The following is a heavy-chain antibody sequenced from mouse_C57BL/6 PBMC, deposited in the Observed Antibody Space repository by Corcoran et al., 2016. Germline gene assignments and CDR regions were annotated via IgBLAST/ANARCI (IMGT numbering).Heavy chain of an antibody. D-gene: IGHD1-1*01. Sequence: DVQLQESGPGIVKPSQSLSLTCSVTGYSITSGYCWNWLRPFPGNKLEWMGYISYDGSNNYNPSLKNRISITRDTSKNQFFLKLNSVTNEATATYYCAREGDGSRYDWYFDVWGTGTTVTVS. V-gene: IGHV3-6*01. CDR2: ISYDGSN. CDR1: GYSITSGYC. CDR3: AREGDGSRYDWYFDV. J-gene: IGHJ1*03.